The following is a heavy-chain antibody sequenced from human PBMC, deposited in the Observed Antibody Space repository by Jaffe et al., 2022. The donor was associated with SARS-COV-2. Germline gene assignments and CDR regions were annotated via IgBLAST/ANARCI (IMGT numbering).Heavy chain of an antibody. Sequence: EVQLVESGGGLVKPGGSLRLSCAASGFTFSSYTMNWVRQAPGKGLEWVSSISSSSSYIYYADSVKGRFTISTDNAKNSLFLQMNSLRAEDTAVYYCARSGYNYGYHDSWGQGTLVTVSS. V-gene: IGHV3-21*01. J-gene: IGHJ4*02. CDR1: GFTFSSYT. D-gene: IGHD5-18*01. CDR3: ARSGYNYGYHDS. CDR2: ISSSSSYI.